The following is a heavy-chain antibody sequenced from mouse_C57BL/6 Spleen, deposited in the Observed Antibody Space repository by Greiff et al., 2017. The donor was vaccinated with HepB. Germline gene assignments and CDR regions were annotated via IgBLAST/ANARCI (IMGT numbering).Heavy chain of an antibody. CDR1: GYTFTSYW. V-gene: IGHV1-64*01. CDR3: AREDTTRGFAY. J-gene: IGHJ3*01. CDR2: IHPNSGST. D-gene: IGHD1-1*01. Sequence: QVHVKQPGAELVKPGASVKLSCKASGYTFTSYWMHWVKQRPGQGLEWIGMIHPNSGSTNYNEKFKSKATLTVDKSSSTAYMQLSSLTSEDSAVYYCAREDTTRGFAYWGQGTLVTVSA.